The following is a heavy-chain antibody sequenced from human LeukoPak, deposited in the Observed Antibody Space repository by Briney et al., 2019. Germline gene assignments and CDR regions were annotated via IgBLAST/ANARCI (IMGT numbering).Heavy chain of an antibody. CDR3: TTDRQEYSSSLEMGY. Sequence: GGSLRLSCAASGFTFSNAWMSWVRQAPGKGLEWVGRIKSKTDGGTTDYAAPVKGRFTISRDDSKNTLYLQMNSLKTEDTAVYYCTTDRQEYSSSLEMGYWGQGTLVTVSS. CDR2: IKSKTDGGTT. CDR1: GFTFSNAW. V-gene: IGHV3-15*01. J-gene: IGHJ4*02. D-gene: IGHD6-6*01.